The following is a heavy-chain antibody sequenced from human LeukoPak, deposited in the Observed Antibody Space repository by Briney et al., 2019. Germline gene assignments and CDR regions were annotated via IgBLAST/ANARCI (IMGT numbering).Heavy chain of an antibody. D-gene: IGHD5/OR15-5a*01. J-gene: IGHJ5*02. Sequence: ASVKVSCKASGYTFTSYAMNWVRQAPGQGLEWMGWINTNTGNPTYAQGFTGRFVFSLDTSVSTAYLRISSLKAEDTAVYYCARALRGPQNSPPRHFDPWGQGTLVTVSS. CDR1: GYTFTSYA. V-gene: IGHV7-4-1*02. CDR3: ARALRGPQNSPPRHFDP. CDR2: INTNTGNP.